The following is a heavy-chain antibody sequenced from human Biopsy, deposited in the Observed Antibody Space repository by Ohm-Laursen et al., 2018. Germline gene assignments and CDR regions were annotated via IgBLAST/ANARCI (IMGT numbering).Heavy chain of an antibody. D-gene: IGHD1-26*01. CDR3: ARGTGRYYVYGAFDI. J-gene: IGHJ3*02. CDR2: IYTSGSP. Sequence: GTLSPTCTVSGDSINNYYWSWIRQPAGKGLEWIGRIYTSGSPNYNLSLESRVTMSVDTSKDQFPMNLRSVTAADTAVYYCARGTGRYYVYGAFDIWGQGTVVTVSS. CDR1: GDSINNYY. V-gene: IGHV4-4*07.